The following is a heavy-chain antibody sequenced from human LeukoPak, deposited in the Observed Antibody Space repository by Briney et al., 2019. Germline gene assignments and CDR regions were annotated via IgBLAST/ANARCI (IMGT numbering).Heavy chain of an antibody. CDR1: GGSISSYY. CDR3: ARVRGSSGSYEYYHYMDV. J-gene: IGHJ6*03. Sequence: KPSETLSLTCAVSGGSISSYYWSWIRQPAGKGLEWIGRIYTSGSTNYNPSLKSRVTMSVDTSKNQFSLKLSSVTAADTAVYYCARVRGSSGSYEYYHYMDVWGKGTTVTISS. CDR2: IYTSGST. D-gene: IGHD1-26*01. V-gene: IGHV4-4*07.